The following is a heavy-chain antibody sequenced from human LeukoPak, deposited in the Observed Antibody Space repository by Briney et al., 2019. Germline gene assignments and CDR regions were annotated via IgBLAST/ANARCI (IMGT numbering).Heavy chain of an antibody. CDR2: TRYDGNNQ. D-gene: IGHD4-23*01. Sequence: GGSLRLSCAASGFTLSYYGMHWVRQAPGKGLEWVAFTRYDGNNQYYADSVKGRFTISRDNSKNMLYLQMNSLRTEDTAVYYCAQYGGSSFSSLVLFDHWGQGTLVTVSS. CDR1: GFTLSYYG. V-gene: IGHV3-30*02. J-gene: IGHJ4*02. CDR3: AQYGGSSFSSLVLFDH.